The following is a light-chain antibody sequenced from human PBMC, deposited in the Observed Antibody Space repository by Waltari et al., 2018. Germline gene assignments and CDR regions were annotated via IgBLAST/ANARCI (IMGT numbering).Light chain of an antibody. Sequence: QSALTQPASVSGSPGQSITISCSGTSSDVGVYNYVSWYQQQPGKAPKVIIYDVSERPSGVSNRFSGSKSGNTASLTISVLQAEDEADYYCTSYTSSSTYVFGTGTRVTVL. CDR3: TSYTSSSTYV. V-gene: IGLV2-14*03. CDR1: SSDVGVYNY. J-gene: IGLJ1*01. CDR2: DVS.